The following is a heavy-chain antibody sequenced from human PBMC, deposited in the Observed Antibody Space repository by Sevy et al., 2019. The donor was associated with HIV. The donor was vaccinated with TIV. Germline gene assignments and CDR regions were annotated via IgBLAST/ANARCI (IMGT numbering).Heavy chain of an antibody. V-gene: IGHV3-30-3*01. CDR1: GFAFTNYYA. CDR2: ISYDGSDK. Sequence: GGSLRLSCAASGFAFTNYYAMYWVRQAPGKGLEWVALISYDGSDKYYADSVKGRFTISRDNFKNTLYLQMNSLTTEDTAVYYCARPRANYVDHYFFYAMDVWGQGTTVTVSS. CDR3: ARPRANYVDHYFFYAMDV. J-gene: IGHJ6*02. D-gene: IGHD4-17*01.